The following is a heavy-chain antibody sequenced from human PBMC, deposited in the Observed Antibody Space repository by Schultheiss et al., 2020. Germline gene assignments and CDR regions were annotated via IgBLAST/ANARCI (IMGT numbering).Heavy chain of an antibody. J-gene: IGHJ4*02. V-gene: IGHV3-64*04. Sequence: GGSLRLSCSASGFTFSSYAMHWVRQAPGKGLEYVSAISSNGGSTYYADSVKGRFTISRDDSKNMLYLQMNSLKTEDTAVYYCAIDVPSPLAQIDYWGQGIRVTVSS. CDR2: ISSNGGST. CDR3: AIDVPSPLAQIDY. CDR1: GFTFSSYA.